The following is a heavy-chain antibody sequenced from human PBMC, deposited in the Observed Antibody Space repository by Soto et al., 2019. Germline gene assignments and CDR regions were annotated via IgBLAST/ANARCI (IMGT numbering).Heavy chain of an antibody. CDR2: ISSSSSYI. CDR3: ARGVAVVVPAAIATYGMDV. J-gene: IGHJ6*02. Sequence: EVQLVESGGGLVKPGGSLRLSCAASGFTFSSYSMNWVRQAPGKGLEWVSSISSSSSYIYYADSVKGRFTISRDNAKNSLYLQMNSLRAEDTAVYYCARGVAVVVPAAIATYGMDVWGHGTTVTVSS. D-gene: IGHD2-2*01. V-gene: IGHV3-21*01. CDR1: GFTFSSYS.